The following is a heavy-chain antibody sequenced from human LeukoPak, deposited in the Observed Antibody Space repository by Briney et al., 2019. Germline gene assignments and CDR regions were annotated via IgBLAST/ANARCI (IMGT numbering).Heavy chain of an antibody. CDR3: ARDSLNSGYDGEVDY. J-gene: IGHJ4*02. V-gene: IGHV1-18*04. CDR2: IIAYNGNT. CDR1: GYTFTSYG. D-gene: IGHD5-12*01. Sequence: ASVKVSCKASGYTFTSYGISWVRQAPGQGLEWMGWIIAYNGNTNYAQKLQGRVTMTTDTSTSTAYMELRRLRSDDTAVYYCARDSLNSGYDGEVDYWGQGTLVTVSS.